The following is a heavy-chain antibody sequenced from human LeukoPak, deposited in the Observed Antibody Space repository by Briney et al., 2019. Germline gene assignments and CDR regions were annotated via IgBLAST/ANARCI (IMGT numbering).Heavy chain of an antibody. CDR2: ISSSGSYI. D-gene: IGHD2-21*01. CDR3: ARSLIADGAFDI. Sequence: GGSLRLSCAASGFTFTSYTMNWVRQAPGKGLEWVSDISSSGSYIDYADSVKGRFTISRDNAKDSLFLQMNSLRAEDTAVYYCARSLIADGAFDIWGQGTMVTVSS. CDR1: GFTFTSYT. V-gene: IGHV3-21*01. J-gene: IGHJ3*02.